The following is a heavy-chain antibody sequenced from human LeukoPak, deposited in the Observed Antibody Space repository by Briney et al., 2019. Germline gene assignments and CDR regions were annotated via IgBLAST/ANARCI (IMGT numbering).Heavy chain of an antibody. CDR3: TKDRQGPNQYHMDV. J-gene: IGHJ6*03. CDR1: GFTFSSLG. CDR2: INQDGGTT. Sequence: GGSLRLSCAASGFTFSSLGMSWVRQAPGRGPEWVANINQDGGTTYYVASVKGRFTISRDNAKNSLSLQMSSLRAEDTAVYYCTKDRQGPNQYHMDVWGKGTTVTVPS. V-gene: IGHV3-7*01.